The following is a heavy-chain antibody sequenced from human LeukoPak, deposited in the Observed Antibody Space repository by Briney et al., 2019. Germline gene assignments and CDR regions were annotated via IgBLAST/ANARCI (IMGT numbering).Heavy chain of an antibody. D-gene: IGHD3-3*01. CDR3: TTDLLRFLAWEDSEY. V-gene: IGHV3-15*07. CDR2: SKSETDGGTT. J-gene: IGHJ4*02. CDR1: GFTFSDAW. Sequence: PGGSLRLSCAASGFTFSDAWMNWARQAPGKGLEWVGRSKSETDGGTTDYAAPVKGRFTISRDDSKNILYLQMNSLKTEDTAVYYCTTDLLRFLAWEDSEYLGQGTLVTVSS.